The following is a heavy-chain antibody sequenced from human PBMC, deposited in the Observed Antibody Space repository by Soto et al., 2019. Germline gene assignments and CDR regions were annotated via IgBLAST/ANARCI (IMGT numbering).Heavy chain of an antibody. Sequence: EVQLVGSGGGLVQPGGSLRLSCAASGFTFSSYAMYWVRQAPGKGLEYVSAISSNGGSTSYANSVKGRFTISRDNSKNTLYLQMGSLRAEDMAVYYCARGARGAVAGTYSFDYWGQGTLVTVSS. CDR3: ARGARGAVAGTYSFDY. V-gene: IGHV3-64*01. D-gene: IGHD6-19*01. CDR1: GFTFSSYA. CDR2: ISSNGGST. J-gene: IGHJ4*02.